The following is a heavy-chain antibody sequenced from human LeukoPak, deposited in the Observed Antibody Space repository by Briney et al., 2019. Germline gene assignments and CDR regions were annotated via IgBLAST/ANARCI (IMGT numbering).Heavy chain of an antibody. V-gene: IGHV3-23*01. J-gene: IGHJ5*02. CDR3: AKGGRGMNWFDP. Sequence: GGSLRLSCAASGFTFSNAWMSWVRQAPGKGLEWVSSITGIGGSTYYAGSVKGRFTISRDNSKNTLSLQMNSLRVDDTAVYYCAKGGRGMNWFDPWGQGTLVTVSS. CDR2: ITGIGGST. D-gene: IGHD3-16*01. CDR1: GFTFSNAW.